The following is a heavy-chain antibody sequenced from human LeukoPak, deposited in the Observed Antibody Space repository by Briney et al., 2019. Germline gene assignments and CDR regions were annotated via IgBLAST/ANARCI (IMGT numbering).Heavy chain of an antibody. Sequence: SETLSLPCTVSGGSINNYYWSWIRQPPRKGLEWIGYIYYSGSTSYNSSLKSRVTISVDTSKNQFSLKLRSVTAADTAIYYCARDYDGNLDYWGQGTLVTVSS. J-gene: IGHJ4*02. V-gene: IGHV4-59*01. D-gene: IGHD4-23*01. CDR3: ARDYDGNLDY. CDR2: IYYSGST. CDR1: GGSINNYY.